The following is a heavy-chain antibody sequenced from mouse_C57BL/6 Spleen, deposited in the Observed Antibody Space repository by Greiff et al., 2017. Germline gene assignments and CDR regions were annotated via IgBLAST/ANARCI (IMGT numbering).Heavy chain of an antibody. CDR3: ARRAANGDFDY. D-gene: IGHD6-1*01. J-gene: IGHJ2*01. Sequence: VQLKESGAELVKPGASVKISCKASGYAFSSYWMNWVKQRPGKGLEWIGQIYPGDGDTNYNGKFKGKATLTADKSSSTAYMQLSSLTSEDSAVYFCARRAANGDFDYWGQGTTLTVSS. CDR2: IYPGDGDT. CDR1: GYAFSSYW. V-gene: IGHV1-80*01.